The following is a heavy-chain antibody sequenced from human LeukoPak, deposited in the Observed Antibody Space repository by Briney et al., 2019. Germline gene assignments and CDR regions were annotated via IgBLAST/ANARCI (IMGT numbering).Heavy chain of an antibody. D-gene: IGHD3-22*01. CDR2: IYYSGSI. CDR1: GGSISSSSYY. J-gene: IGHJ4*02. V-gene: IGHV4-39*07. Sequence: PSETLSLTCTVSGGSISSSSYYWGWIRQPPGKGLEWIGYIYYSGSIYYNPCLKSRVTMSVDTSKNQFSLKLSSVTAVDTAVYYCATRISGSGFPIDYWGQGTLVTVSS. CDR3: ATRISGSGFPIDY.